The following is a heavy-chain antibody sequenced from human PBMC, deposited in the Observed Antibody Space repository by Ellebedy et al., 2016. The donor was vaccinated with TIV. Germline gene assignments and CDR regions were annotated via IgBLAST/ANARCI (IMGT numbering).Heavy chain of an antibody. CDR3: ARGRSGIGEAFDS. CDR1: GYTFTSYY. CDR2: INPSGGST. V-gene: IGHV1-46*01. J-gene: IGHJ3*02. D-gene: IGHD1-26*01. Sequence: ASVKVSXXASGYTFTSYYMHWVRQAPGQGLEWMGIINPSGGSTSYAQKFQGRVTMTRDTSTSTVYMELSSLRSEDTAVYYCARGRSGIGEAFDSWGQGTMVTVSS.